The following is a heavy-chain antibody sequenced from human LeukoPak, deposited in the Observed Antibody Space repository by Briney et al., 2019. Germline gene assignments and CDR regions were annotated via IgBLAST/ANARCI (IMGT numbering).Heavy chain of an antibody. V-gene: IGHV3-23*01. CDR2: ISGSGGST. Sequence: GGSLRLSCAASGFTFSRYWMTWIRQAPGKGLEWVSSISGSGGSTYYADSVTGRFTISRDNSKNTLYLQMNSLRAEDTAVYYCAKSHRGGSSWYMFDYWGQGALVTVSS. CDR3: AKSHRGGSSWYMFDY. CDR1: GFTFSRYW. J-gene: IGHJ4*02. D-gene: IGHD6-13*01.